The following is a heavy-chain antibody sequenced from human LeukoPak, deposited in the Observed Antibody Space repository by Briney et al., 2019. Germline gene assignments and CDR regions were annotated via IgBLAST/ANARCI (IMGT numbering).Heavy chain of an antibody. J-gene: IGHJ4*02. CDR3: ARGYGQFDY. Sequence: GGSLRLSCAASGFTFSSYAMHWVRQAPGKGLEYVSAISSNSGSTYYENSVKGRFTISRDNSKNTLYLQMGSLRAEDMAVYYCARGYGQFDYWGQGTLVTVSS. CDR2: ISSNSGST. D-gene: IGHD1-1*01. CDR1: GFTFSSYA. V-gene: IGHV3-64*01.